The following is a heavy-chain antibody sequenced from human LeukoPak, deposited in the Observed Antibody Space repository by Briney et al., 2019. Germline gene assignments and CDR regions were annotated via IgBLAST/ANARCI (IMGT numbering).Heavy chain of an antibody. V-gene: IGHV1-69*01. D-gene: IGHD2-21*02. CDR3: AQTYCGGDCCSTPGYYGMDV. CDR2: IIPIFGTA. J-gene: IGHJ6*02. CDR1: GGTFSSYA. Sequence: ASVKVSCKASGGTFSSYAISWVRQAPGQGLEWMGGIIPIFGTANYAQKFQGRVTITADESTSTAYMELSSLRSEDTAVYYCAQTYCGGDCCSTPGYYGMDVWGQGTTVTVSS.